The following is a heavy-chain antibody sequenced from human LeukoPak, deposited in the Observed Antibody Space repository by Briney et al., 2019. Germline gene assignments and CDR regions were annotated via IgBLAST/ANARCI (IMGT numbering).Heavy chain of an antibody. V-gene: IGHV3-21*01. CDR3: ASRGVAVAGTRSIDY. J-gene: IGHJ4*02. CDR1: GFTFSSYS. CDR2: ISSSSSYI. D-gene: IGHD6-19*01. Sequence: GGSLRLSCAASGFTFSSYSMSWGRQAPGKGLEWVSSISSSSSYIYYADSVKGRFTISRDNAKNSLYLQMNSLRAEDTAVYYCASRGVAVAGTRSIDYWGQGTLVTVSS.